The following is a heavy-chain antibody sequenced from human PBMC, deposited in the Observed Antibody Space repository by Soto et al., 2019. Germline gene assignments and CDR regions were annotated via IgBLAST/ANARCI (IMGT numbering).Heavy chain of an antibody. CDR1: GGTFSSYA. D-gene: IGHD3-3*01. V-gene: IGHV1-69*13. CDR2: IIPIFGTA. Sequence: SVKVSCKASGGTFSSYAISWVRQAPGQGLEWMGGIIPIFGTANYAQKFQGRVTITEDESTSTAYMELSSLRSEDTAVYYCATRLRFLEWQYFDYWGQGTLVTVSS. CDR3: ATRLRFLEWQYFDY. J-gene: IGHJ4*02.